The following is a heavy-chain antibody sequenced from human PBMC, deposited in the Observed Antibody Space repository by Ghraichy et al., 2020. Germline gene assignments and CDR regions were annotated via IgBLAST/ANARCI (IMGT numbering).Heavy chain of an antibody. J-gene: IGHJ6*02. CDR2: ISGGGDST. D-gene: IGHD2-2*01. Sequence: GGSLRLSCAASGFTFSTYAMSWVRQAPGKGLEWVSAISGGGDSTYYADSVKGRFTVSRDNSKNTLYLQMNSLRAEDTAVYYCARYCRSTSCYPYFGMDVWGQGTTVTVS. CDR3: ARYCRSTSCYPYFGMDV. V-gene: IGHV3-23*01. CDR1: GFTFSTYA.